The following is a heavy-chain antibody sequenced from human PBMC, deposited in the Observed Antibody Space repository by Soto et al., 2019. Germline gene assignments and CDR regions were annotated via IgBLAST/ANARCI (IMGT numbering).Heavy chain of an antibody. CDR3: AKMTSGSYGPNYGMDI. CDR2: LPERGSSP. V-gene: IGHV3-23*01. D-gene: IGHD5-18*01. Sequence: PGGFLRLSCAASGYTFSNYAMTWARQAPGKGLEWISALPERGSSPYYADSVKGRFTISRDNSKNTLYLQMNSLRAEDTAVYYCAKMTSGSYGPNYGMDIWRQGTTVTVSS. CDR1: GYTFSNYA. J-gene: IGHJ6*02.